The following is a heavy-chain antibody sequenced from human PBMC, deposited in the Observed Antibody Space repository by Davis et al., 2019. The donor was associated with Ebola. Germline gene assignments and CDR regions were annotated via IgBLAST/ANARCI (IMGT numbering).Heavy chain of an antibody. Sequence: PGGSLRLSCKASGYTFTSYWIGWVRQMPGKGLEWMGIIHPGHLDTRYSPSSQGQVTISVDKSTNTAFLQWSSLEDSDPATYYCARRGWDLHYYYYMDVWGEGTTVTVS. CDR2: IHPGHLDT. D-gene: IGHD1-26*01. CDR1: GYTFTSYW. V-gene: IGHV5-51*01. J-gene: IGHJ6*03. CDR3: ARRGWDLHYYYYMDV.